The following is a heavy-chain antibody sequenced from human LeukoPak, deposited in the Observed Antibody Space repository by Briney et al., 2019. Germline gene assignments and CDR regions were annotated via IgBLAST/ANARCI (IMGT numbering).Heavy chain of an antibody. J-gene: IGHJ4*02. CDR2: FYVGGAT. CDR1: GFSVTNNY. V-gene: IGHV3-53*01. CDR3: ARGDGYNFFDY. Sequence: GGSLRLSCAVSGFSVTNNYMSWVRQAPGKGLEWVSVFYVGGATCYADSVKGRFTISRDNSENTLYLQMKSLRAEDTAVYYCARGDGYNFFDYWGQGTLVTVSS. D-gene: IGHD5-24*01.